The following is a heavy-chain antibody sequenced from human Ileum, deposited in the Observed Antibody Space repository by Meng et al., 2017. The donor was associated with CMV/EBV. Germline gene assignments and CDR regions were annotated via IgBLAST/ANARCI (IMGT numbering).Heavy chain of an antibody. CDR3: ARGANCGSTSCYLSAYYYGMDV. V-gene: IGHV3-7*01. CDR1: GFTFSNYW. Sequence: GESLKISCAASGFTFSNYWMSWVRQTPGKGLEWVANINQDGSEKYYVDSVTGRFTISRDNAKNSLYLQMNSLRAEDTTVYYYARGANCGSTSCYLSAYYYGMDVWGQGTTVTVSS. J-gene: IGHJ6*02. CDR2: INQDGSEK. D-gene: IGHD2-2*01.